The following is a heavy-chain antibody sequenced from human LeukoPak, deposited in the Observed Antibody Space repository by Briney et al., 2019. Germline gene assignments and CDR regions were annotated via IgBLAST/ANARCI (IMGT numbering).Heavy chain of an antibody. D-gene: IGHD6-13*01. CDR2: ISSSSSYI. V-gene: IGHV3-21*01. Sequence: GGSLRLSCAASGFTFSSYSMNWVRQAPGKGLEWVSSISSSSSYIYYADSVKGRFTISRDNAKNSLYLQMNGLRAEDTAVYYCARDDSSSWSPPGDYWGQGTLVTVSS. CDR3: ARDDSSSWSPPGDY. CDR1: GFTFSSYS. J-gene: IGHJ4*02.